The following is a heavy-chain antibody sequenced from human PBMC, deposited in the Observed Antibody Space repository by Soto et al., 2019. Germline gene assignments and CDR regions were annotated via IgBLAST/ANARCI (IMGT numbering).Heavy chain of an antibody. CDR2: ISSSGSTI. D-gene: IGHD4-17*01. CDR3: ARDYSDSAPAIDY. Sequence: QVQLVGSGGGLVKPGGSLSISCAASGFTFSDYYMSWIRQAPGKGLEWVSYISSSGSTIYYADSVKGRFTISRDNAKNSLYLQMNSLRAEDTAVYYCARDYSDSAPAIDYWGQGTLVTVSS. J-gene: IGHJ4*02. V-gene: IGHV3-11*01. CDR1: GFTFSDYY.